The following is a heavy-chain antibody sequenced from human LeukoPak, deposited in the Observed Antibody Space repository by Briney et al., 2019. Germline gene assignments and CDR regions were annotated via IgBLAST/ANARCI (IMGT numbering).Heavy chain of an antibody. J-gene: IGHJ5*02. CDR2: INPNSGGT. CDR1: GYTFTGYY. Sequence: ASVKVSCKASGYTFTGYYMHWVRQAPGQGLEWMGWINPNSGGTNYAQKFQGRVTMTRNTSISTAYMELSRLRSDDTAVYYCAREQGIRENWFDPWGQGTLVTVSS. D-gene: IGHD6-13*01. V-gene: IGHV1-2*02. CDR3: AREQGIRENWFDP.